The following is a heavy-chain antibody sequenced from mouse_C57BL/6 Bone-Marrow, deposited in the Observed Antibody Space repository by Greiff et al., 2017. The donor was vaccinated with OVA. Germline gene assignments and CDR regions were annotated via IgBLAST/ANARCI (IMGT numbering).Heavy chain of an antibody. CDR3: ARRGFITTFYAMDY. CDR2: INPNNGGT. CDR1: GYTFTDYN. J-gene: IGHJ4*01. D-gene: IGHD1-1*01. Sequence: VQLKQSGPELVKPGASVKMSCKASGYTFTDYNMHWVKQSHGKSLEWIGYINPNNGGTSYNQKFKGKATLTVNKSSSTAYMELRSLTSEDSAVYYCARRGFITTFYAMDYWGQGTSVTVSS. V-gene: IGHV1-22*01.